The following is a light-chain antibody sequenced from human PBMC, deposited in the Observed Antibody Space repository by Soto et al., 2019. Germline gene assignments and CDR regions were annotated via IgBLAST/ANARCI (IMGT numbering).Light chain of an antibody. CDR2: GAS. Sequence: EIVLTQSPGTLSLSPGDRVTLSCRASQRISSSYLAWYQQRPGQTPRLLIYGASSRATGIPDRFSGSGSGTDFTLTISRLEPEDFAVYYCQHYDSSPLPFGGGTRGEI. CDR1: QRISSSY. V-gene: IGKV3-20*01. CDR3: QHYDSSPLP. J-gene: IGKJ4*01.